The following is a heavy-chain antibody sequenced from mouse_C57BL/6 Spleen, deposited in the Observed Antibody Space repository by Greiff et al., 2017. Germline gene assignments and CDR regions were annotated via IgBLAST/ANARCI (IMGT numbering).Heavy chain of an antibody. CDR1: GFNIKDDY. Sequence: EVQLQESGAELVRPGASVKLSCTASGFNIKDDYMHWVKQRPEQGLEWIGWIDPENGDTEYASKFQGKATITADTSSNTAYLQRSSLTSEDTAVYYCTTKGYGSSYWGQGTTLTVSS. CDR2: IDPENGDT. D-gene: IGHD1-1*01. V-gene: IGHV14-4*01. J-gene: IGHJ2*01. CDR3: TTKGYGSSY.